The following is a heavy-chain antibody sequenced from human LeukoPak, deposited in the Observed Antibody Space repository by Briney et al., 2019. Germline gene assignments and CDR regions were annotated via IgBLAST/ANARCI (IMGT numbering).Heavy chain of an antibody. CDR3: AKGPVAGNGMDV. J-gene: IGHJ6*02. D-gene: IGHD6-19*01. Sequence: GGSLRLSCAASGFTFSSYAMHWVRQAPGKGLEYVSAISSNGGSTYYANSVKGRFTISRDNSKNTLYLQMNSLRAEDTAVYYCAKGPVAGNGMDVWGQGTTVTVSS. CDR2: ISSNGGST. CDR1: GFTFSSYA. V-gene: IGHV3-64*01.